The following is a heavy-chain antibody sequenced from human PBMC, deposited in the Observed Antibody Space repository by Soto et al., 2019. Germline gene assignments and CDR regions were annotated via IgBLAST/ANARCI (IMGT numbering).Heavy chain of an antibody. D-gene: IGHD4-17*01. V-gene: IGHV1-18*01. J-gene: IGHJ5*02. CDR3: ARGTTMTTVTEDWFDP. CDR1: GYTFTSYG. Sequence: ASVKVSCKASGYTFTSYGISWVRQAPGQGLEWMGWISAYNGNTNYAQKLQGRVTMTTDTSTSTAYMELRSLRSDDTAVYYCARGTTMTTVTEDWFDPWGQGTLVTVSS. CDR2: ISAYNGNT.